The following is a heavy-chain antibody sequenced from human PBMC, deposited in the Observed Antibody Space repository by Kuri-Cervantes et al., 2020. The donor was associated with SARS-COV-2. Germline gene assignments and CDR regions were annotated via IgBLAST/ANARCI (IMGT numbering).Heavy chain of an antibody. D-gene: IGHD2-15*01. CDR1: GFTFSSYS. Sequence: GGSLRLSCAASGFTFSSYSMNWVRQAPGKGLEWVSVIYSGGSSTYYADSVKGRFTISRDNSKNTLYLQMNSLRAEDTAVYYCAKLGGGILAPDIWGQGTMVTVSS. V-gene: IGHV3-23*03. J-gene: IGHJ3*02. CDR3: AKLGGGILAPDI. CDR2: IYSGGSST.